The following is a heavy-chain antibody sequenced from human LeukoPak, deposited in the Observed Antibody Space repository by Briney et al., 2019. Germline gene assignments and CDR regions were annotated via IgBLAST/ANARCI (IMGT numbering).Heavy chain of an antibody. CDR2: INHSGST. CDR3: ARGVKRRASPNTHSKLSSSNWFDP. Sequence: KASETLSLTCAVYGGSFSGYYWSWIRQPPGKGLEWIGEINHSGSTNYNPSLKSRVTISVDTSKNQFSLKLSSVTAADTAVYYCARGVKRRASPNTHSKLSSSNWFDPWGQGTLVTVSS. V-gene: IGHV4-34*01. J-gene: IGHJ5*02. CDR1: GGSFSGYY. D-gene: IGHD6-13*01.